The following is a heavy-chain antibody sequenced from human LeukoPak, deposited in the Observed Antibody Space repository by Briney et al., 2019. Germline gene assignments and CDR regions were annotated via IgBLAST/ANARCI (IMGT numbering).Heavy chain of an antibody. Sequence: ASVKVSCKASGYTFTGYYMHWVRQAPGQGLEWMGWINPNSGGTNYAQKFQGRVTMTRDTSISTAYMELSRLRSDDTAGYYCARDLPEEYQLQHTQFDYWGQGTLVTVSS. J-gene: IGHJ4*02. CDR1: GYTFTGYY. CDR3: ARDLPEEYQLQHTQFDY. CDR2: INPNSGGT. V-gene: IGHV1-2*02. D-gene: IGHD2-2*01.